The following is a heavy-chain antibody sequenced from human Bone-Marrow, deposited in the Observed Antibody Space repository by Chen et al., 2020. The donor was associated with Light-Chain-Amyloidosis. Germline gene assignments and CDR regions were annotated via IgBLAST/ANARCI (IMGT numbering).Heavy chain of an antibody. J-gene: IGHJ4*02. CDR1: GNSISRGYF. Sequence: QVLLKQTGPGLVKHSETLSLICAVSGNSISRGYFWGWLRQPPGKGLEWIGVLDFYHGGSPYYSPSLKSRVTITADTAKNQFSLNLTTVTAADTATYYCARGAVGGTTGVWGQGTLVTFSS. D-gene: IGHD1-26*01. CDR2: FYHGGSP. V-gene: IGHV4-38-2*01. CDR3: ARGAVGGTTGV.